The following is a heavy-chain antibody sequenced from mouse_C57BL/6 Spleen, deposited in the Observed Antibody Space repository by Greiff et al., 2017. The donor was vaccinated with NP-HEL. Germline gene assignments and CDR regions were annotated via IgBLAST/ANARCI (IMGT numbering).Heavy chain of an antibody. V-gene: IGHV1-66*01. Sequence: QVQLQQPGAELVRPGASVKLSCKASGYSFTSYCIHWVKQRPGQGLEWIGGIDPCGGNTKYNEKFKGKATLTVDTSSSTACMQLSSLTSEDSAVSYCAKPAPYAMDYWGQGTSVTVSS. CDR2: IDPCGGNT. CDR3: AKPAPYAMDY. CDR1: GYSFTSYC. J-gene: IGHJ4*01.